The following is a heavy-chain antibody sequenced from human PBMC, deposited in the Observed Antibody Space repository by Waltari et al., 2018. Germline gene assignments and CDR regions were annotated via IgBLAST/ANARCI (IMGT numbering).Heavy chain of an antibody. V-gene: IGHV4-61*02. CDR1: GGSISSGSYY. J-gene: IGHJ6*02. CDR2: IYTRGRT. CDR3: ARDDSIAVAGHYYYYGMDV. D-gene: IGHD6-19*01. Sequence: QVQLQESGPGLVKPSQTLSLTCTVSGGSISSGSYYWSWIRQPAGKGLEWIGRIYTRGRTHNTPPLRRRVTISVDTPKNPFSLKLSAVTAADTAVYYCARDDSIAVAGHYYYYGMDVWGQGTTVTVSS.